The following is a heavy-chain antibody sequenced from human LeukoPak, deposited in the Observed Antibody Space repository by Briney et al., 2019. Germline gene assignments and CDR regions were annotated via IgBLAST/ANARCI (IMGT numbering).Heavy chain of an antibody. J-gene: IGHJ5*02. D-gene: IGHD3-22*01. CDR2: INHSGST. Sequence: PSGTLSLTCAVYGGSFSGYYWSWIRQPPGKGLEWIGEINHSGSTNYNPSLKSRVTISVDTSKNQFSLKLSSVTAADTAVYYCARDMYYDSSGYYLNWFDPWGQGTLVTVSS. CDR3: ARDMYYDSSGYYLNWFDP. CDR1: GGSFSGYY. V-gene: IGHV4-34*01.